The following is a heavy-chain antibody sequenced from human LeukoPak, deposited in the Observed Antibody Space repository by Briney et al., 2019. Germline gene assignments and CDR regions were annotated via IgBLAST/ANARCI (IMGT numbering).Heavy chain of an antibody. CDR2: MSGSGGHM. CDR3: AKVVDYYDSLDYFDY. D-gene: IGHD3-22*01. J-gene: IGHJ4*02. Sequence: AGGSLRLSCAASGFTFSNYGMSWARQAPGKGLEWVSAMSGSGGHMYYTDSVKGRFTISRDNSKNTLYLQMNSLRAEDTAVYYCAKVVDYYDSLDYFDYWGQGTLVTVSS. CDR1: GFTFSNYG. V-gene: IGHV3-23*01.